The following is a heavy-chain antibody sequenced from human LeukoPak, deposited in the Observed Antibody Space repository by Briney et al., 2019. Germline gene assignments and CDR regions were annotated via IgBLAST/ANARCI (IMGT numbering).Heavy chain of an antibody. Sequence: GGSLRLSCAASGFTLSTYNMKWVRQAPRKGLEWVSSISTSSSYIYYADSVKGRFAISRDNARNSLYLQMNSLRAEDTAVYYCARDRDWNSGFDYWGQGTLVTVSS. CDR2: ISTSSSYI. CDR3: ARDRDWNSGFDY. J-gene: IGHJ4*02. CDR1: GFTLSTYN. V-gene: IGHV3-21*01. D-gene: IGHD1-7*01.